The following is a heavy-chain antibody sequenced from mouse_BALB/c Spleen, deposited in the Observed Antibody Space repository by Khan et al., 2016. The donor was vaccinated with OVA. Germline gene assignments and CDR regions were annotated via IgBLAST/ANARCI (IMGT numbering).Heavy chain of an antibody. CDR2: IDPFSGGT. D-gene: IGHD2-2*01. CDR3: TRHGYVAWFTY. Sequence: MQLEESGPELMKPGASVKISCKASGYSFTSYYIHWLMQSHGKSLEWIGYIDPFSGGTTYNQKFKGKATLTVDQSSSTAYIHLSNLTSEDSAVYYCTRHGYVAWFTYWGQGTLVTVSA. CDR1: GYSFTSYY. V-gene: IGHV1S135*01. J-gene: IGHJ3*01.